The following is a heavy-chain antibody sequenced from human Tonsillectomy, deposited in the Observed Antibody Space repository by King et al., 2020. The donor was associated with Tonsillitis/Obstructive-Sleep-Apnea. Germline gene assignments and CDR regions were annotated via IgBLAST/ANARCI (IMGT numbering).Heavy chain of an antibody. CDR3: ARVVVAAAGTGYYFDY. CDR1: GFTVSSNY. D-gene: IGHD6-13*01. J-gene: IGHJ4*02. V-gene: IGHV3-53*01. CDR2: IYSGGST. Sequence: VQLVESGGGLIQPGGSLRLSCAASGFTVSSNYMSWVRQAPGKGLEWVSVIYSGGSTYYADSVKGRFTISRDNSKNTLYLQMNSLRAEDTAVYYCARVVVAAAGTGYYFDYWGQGPLVTVSS.